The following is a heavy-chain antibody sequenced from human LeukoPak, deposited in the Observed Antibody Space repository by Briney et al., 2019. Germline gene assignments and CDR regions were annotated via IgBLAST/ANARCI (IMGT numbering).Heavy chain of an antibody. Sequence: PSETLSLTCTVSDGSISSCYWSWIRQPPGKGLEWIGYIYYGGSTNYNPSLKSRVTISVDTSKNQFSLRLTSVTAADTAVYYCASTLARGYSYGFYGMDVWGQGTTVTVSS. J-gene: IGHJ6*02. V-gene: IGHV4-59*01. D-gene: IGHD5-18*01. CDR2: IYYGGST. CDR1: DGSISSCY. CDR3: ASTLARGYSYGFYGMDV.